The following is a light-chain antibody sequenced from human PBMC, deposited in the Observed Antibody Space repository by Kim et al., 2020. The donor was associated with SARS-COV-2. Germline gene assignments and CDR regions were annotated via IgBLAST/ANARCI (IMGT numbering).Light chain of an antibody. CDR3: QQAHSFPFT. CDR2: GAS. V-gene: IGKV1-12*01. J-gene: IGKJ3*01. Sequence: DIQMTQSPSSVSASVGDRVTITCRASQDISSWLAWYQQKPGVAPKLLIYGASSLQSGVPSRFSGSGSGTDFSLTISRLQPEDFATYYCQQAHSFPFTFGPGTKVDIK. CDR1: QDISSW.